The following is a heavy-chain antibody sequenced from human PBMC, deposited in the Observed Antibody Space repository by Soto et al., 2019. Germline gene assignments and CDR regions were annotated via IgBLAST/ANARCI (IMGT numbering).Heavy chain of an antibody. CDR1: GFTFSNDW. Sequence: EVQLVESGGGLVKAGESLRVSCAASGFTFSNDWMSWVRQAPGKGLEWVGRIKSNTNGATRDHAAPVEGRFSISRNELSNPLWLQMDSQNTEKTAVYYISTDEPINSYWGQGTLVTVSS. V-gene: IGHV3-15*01. J-gene: IGHJ4*02. CDR3: STDEPINSY. CDR2: IKSNTNGATR.